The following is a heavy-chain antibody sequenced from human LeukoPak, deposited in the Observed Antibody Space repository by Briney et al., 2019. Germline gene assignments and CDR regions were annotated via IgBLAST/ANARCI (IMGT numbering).Heavy chain of an antibody. Sequence: SETLSLTCTVSGGSISSSSYYWGWIRQPPGKGLEWIGSIYYSGSTYYNPSLKSRVTVSVDTSKNQFSLKLSSVTAADTAVYYCARVRPRGIIVGALGFWFDPWGQGTLVTVSS. CDR3: ARVRPRGIIVGALGFWFDP. V-gene: IGHV4-39*01. D-gene: IGHD1-26*01. CDR2: IYYSGST. CDR1: GGSISSSSYY. J-gene: IGHJ5*02.